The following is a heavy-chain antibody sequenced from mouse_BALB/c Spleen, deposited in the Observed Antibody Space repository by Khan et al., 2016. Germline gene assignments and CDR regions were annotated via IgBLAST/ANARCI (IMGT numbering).Heavy chain of an antibody. V-gene: IGHV4-1*02. CDR3: ARADDFGYRDI. J-gene: IGHJ3*01. CDR1: GFDFSRYW. CDR2: INPDSGTI. D-gene: IGHD2-12*01. Sequence: EVKLLESGGGLVQPGGSLKVSCAASGFDFSRYWMSWVRQAPGKGLEWIGEINPDSGTINYTPSLKVKFIISRDNAKNTLYLQMSKVRSEDTALYYYARADDFGYRDIWGQGTLVTVSA.